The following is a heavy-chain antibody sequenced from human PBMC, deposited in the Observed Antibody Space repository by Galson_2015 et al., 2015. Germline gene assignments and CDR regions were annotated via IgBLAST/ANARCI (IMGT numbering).Heavy chain of an antibody. CDR2: IRSKASGGTT. V-gene: IGHV3-49*04. CDR1: GFTFRDYP. D-gene: IGHD5-12*01. CDR3: TRDYSGYDEFDY. Sequence: SLRLSCAASGFTFRDYPMNWVRQAPGKGLEWVGFIRSKASGGTTEYAASVKGRFTISRDDSKSIAYLQMNGLKTEDTAVYYCTRDYSGYDEFDYWGQGTLVTVSS. J-gene: IGHJ4*02.